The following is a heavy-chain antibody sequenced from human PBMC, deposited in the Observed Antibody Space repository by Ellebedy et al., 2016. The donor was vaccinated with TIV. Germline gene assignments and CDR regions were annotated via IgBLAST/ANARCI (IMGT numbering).Heavy chain of an antibody. Sequence: GESLKISCVASGITFSSYGMHWVRQAPGKGLEWVAVIWKDGSNEYYADSVKGRFTISRDNSKNTLYLQMNSLRVEDTAVYYCVRDLSLGAPDYYFGYWGQGALVTVSS. J-gene: IGHJ4*02. CDR1: GITFSSYG. CDR3: VRDLSLGAPDYYFGY. D-gene: IGHD1-26*01. V-gene: IGHV3-33*08. CDR2: IWKDGSNE.